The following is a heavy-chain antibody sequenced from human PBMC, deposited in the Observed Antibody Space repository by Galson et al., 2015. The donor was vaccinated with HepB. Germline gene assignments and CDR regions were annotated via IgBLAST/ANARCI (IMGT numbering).Heavy chain of an antibody. V-gene: IGHV1-46*01. D-gene: IGHD3-3*02. CDR3: ARGARALADAFDI. CDR1: GYTFTSYY. J-gene: IGHJ3*02. CDR2: INPSGGST. Sequence: SVKVSCKASGYTFTSYYMHWVRQAPGQGLERMGIINPSGGSTSYAQKFQGRVTMTRDTSTSTVYMELSSLRSEDTAVYYCARGARALADAFDIWGQGTMVTVSS.